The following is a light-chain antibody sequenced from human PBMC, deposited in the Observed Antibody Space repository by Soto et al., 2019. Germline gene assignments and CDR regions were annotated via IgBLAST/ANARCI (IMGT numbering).Light chain of an antibody. CDR3: SSCTSSNTLLYV. V-gene: IGLV2-14*01. J-gene: IGLJ1*01. CDR1: SSDLGYHNY. CDR2: EVN. Sequence: QSVLTQPASVSGSPGQSITISCTGNSSDLGYHNYVSWYRQHPGKAPRLMIYEVNNRPSGVSNRFSGSKSGNTASLTISGLQAEDEADYYCSSCTSSNTLLYVFGTGTKVTVL.